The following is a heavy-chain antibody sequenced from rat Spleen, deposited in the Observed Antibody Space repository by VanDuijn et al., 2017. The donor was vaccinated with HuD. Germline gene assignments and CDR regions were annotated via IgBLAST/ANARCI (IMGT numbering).Heavy chain of an antibody. J-gene: IGHJ1*01. CDR3: AKDGPFYYYTRHHYLYFDF. V-gene: IGHV5-7*01. Sequence: EVQLVESGGGLVQPGRSLKLSCAASGFTFSSFTMAWVRQAPKKGLEWIATISSGGSSIYYPDSVKGRFTISRDNAKSTLYLQMDSLRSEDTATYYCAKDGPFYYYTRHHYLYFDFWGPGTMVTVSS. D-gene: IGHD1-1*01. CDR2: ISSGGSSI. CDR1: GFTFSSFT.